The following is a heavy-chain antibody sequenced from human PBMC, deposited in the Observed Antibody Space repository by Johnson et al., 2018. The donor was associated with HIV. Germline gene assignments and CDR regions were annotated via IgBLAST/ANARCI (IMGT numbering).Heavy chain of an antibody. CDR2: ISYDGRNK. J-gene: IGHJ3*02. D-gene: IGHD1-26*01. CDR1: GFTFSSYA. CDR3: ARVRSGRENVFDI. V-gene: IGHV3-30*04. Sequence: QVHLVESGGGVVRPGRSLRLSCAASGFTFSSYAMHWVRQAPGMGLEWVADISYDGRNKYYADSVKGRFTISRDNSKSTLYLQMNSLRAEDTAVYYCARVRSGRENVFDIWGQGTMVTVSS.